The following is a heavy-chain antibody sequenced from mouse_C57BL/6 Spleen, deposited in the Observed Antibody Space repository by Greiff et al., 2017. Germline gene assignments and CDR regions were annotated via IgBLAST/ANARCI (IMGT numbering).Heavy chain of an antibody. CDR1: GFTFSSYG. D-gene: IGHD1-1*01. V-gene: IGHV5-6*01. CDR3: ARHEITTVVARYYYAMDY. Sequence: EVQRVESGGDLVKPGGSLKLSCAASGFTFSSYGMSWVRQTPDKRLEWVATISSGGSYTYYPDSVKGRFTISRDNAKNTLYLQMSSLKSEDTAMYYCARHEITTVVARYYYAMDYWGQGTSVTVSS. J-gene: IGHJ4*01. CDR2: ISSGGSYT.